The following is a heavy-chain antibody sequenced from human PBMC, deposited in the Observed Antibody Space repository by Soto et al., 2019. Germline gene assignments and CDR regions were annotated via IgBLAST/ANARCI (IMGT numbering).Heavy chain of an antibody. J-gene: IGHJ4*02. CDR2: INHSGST. D-gene: IGHD2-8*02. CDR1: GGSFSGYY. V-gene: IGHV4-34*01. Sequence: QVQLQQWGAGLLKPSETLSLTCAVYGGSFSGYYWTWIRQPPGTGLEWIGEINHSGSTNYNPSLKSRVTTSVDTSKYQFSLKLPSVTAADTALYYCARDKITGLFDYWGQGTLVTGSS. CDR3: ARDKITGLFDY.